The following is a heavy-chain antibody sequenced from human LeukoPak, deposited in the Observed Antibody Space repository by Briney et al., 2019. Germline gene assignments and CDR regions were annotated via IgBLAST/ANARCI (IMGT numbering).Heavy chain of an antibody. Sequence: PSETLSLTCTVSGDSISSYYWSWIRQPPGKGLEWIGYIHYNGNTNYHPSLRSRVTISLDTSKNQFSLKLSSVTAADTAVYYCARRYCSSPSCRATFNWFDPWGQGTLVTVSS. J-gene: IGHJ5*02. CDR1: GDSISSYY. CDR3: ARRYCSSPSCRATFNWFDP. V-gene: IGHV4-59*08. D-gene: IGHD2-2*01. CDR2: IHYNGNT.